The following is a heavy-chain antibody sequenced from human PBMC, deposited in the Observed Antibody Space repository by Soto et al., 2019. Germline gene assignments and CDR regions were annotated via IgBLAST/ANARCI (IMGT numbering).Heavy chain of an antibody. CDR3: AGGLCSSTSCLHFDP. CDR1: VFTFSTYW. CDR2: INTDGSTT. Sequence: GTLRVSCAASVFTFSTYWMHWVRQTPGKGLVWVSCINTDGSTTSYADSVKGRFTISRDNAKYTLYLQMNSLRADDTAVYFCAGGLCSSTSCLHFDPWGQGTLVTVSS. D-gene: IGHD2-2*01. J-gene: IGHJ5*02. V-gene: IGHV3-74*01.